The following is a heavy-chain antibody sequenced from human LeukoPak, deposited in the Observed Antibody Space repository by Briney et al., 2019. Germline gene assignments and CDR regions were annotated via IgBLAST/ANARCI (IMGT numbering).Heavy chain of an antibody. CDR3: ARGPRSNYGPRLPGFDY. CDR1: GGSISSYY. D-gene: IGHD1-7*01. J-gene: IGHJ4*02. V-gene: IGHV4-59*01. Sequence: SETLSLTCTVSGGSISSYYWSWIRQPPGKGLEWIGYIYYSGSTNYNPSLKSRVTISIDTSKNQFSLNLSSVTAADTAVYYCARGPRSNYGPRLPGFDYWGQGTLVTVSS. CDR2: IYYSGST.